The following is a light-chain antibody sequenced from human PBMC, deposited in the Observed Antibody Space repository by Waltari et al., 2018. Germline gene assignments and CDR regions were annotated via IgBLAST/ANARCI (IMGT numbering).Light chain of an antibody. CDR2: GQE. CDR1: SLRTSY. V-gene: IGLV3-19*01. CDR3: HSRKGRDNQVV. J-gene: IGLJ3*02. Sequence: SSELTQGPDVSVALGQTVKITCQGDSLRTSYASWYQVKPGQAPLLVLFGQEKRPSGIPDRISGYSSGTTSSLTITGAQAEDEADYYCHSRKGRDNQVVFGGGTKLTVL.